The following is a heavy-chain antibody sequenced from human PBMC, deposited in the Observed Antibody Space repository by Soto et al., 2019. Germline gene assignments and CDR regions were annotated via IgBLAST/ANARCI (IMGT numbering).Heavy chain of an antibody. CDR3: ARTWIRFGPNDY. V-gene: IGHV3-9*01. CDR2: IFWVGGGT. Sequence: EVQVVESGGGLVQPGGSLTLSCVVSGSTIDDYAMHWVRQVPGKGLEWVSGIFWVGGGTGYADSVKGRFTISRDNAKKSVYLQMNSLRVEDTAIYYCARTWIRFGPNDYWGQGAPVTVSS. D-gene: IGHD3-16*01. CDR1: GSTIDDYA. J-gene: IGHJ4*02.